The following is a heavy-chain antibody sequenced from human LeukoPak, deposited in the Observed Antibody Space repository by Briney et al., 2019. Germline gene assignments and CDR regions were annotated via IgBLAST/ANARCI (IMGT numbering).Heavy chain of an antibody. V-gene: IGHV3-23*01. Sequence: QTGGSLRLSCAASGFTFSSYAMSWVRQTPGKRLEWVSGIGGSDGRTYYADSVKGRFTISRDNSKSTLYLQMNSLRAEDTAIYYCAKMPVLYSSGWSTFDYWGQGSLVTVSS. CDR1: GFTFSSYA. D-gene: IGHD6-19*01. CDR2: IGGSDGRT. CDR3: AKMPVLYSSGWSTFDY. J-gene: IGHJ4*02.